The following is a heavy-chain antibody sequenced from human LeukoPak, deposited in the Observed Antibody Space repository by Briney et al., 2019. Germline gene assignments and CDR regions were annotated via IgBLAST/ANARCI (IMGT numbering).Heavy chain of an antibody. D-gene: IGHD3-9*01. CDR2: IIPIFGTA. Sequence: WASVKVSCKASGYSFTTYGITWVRQAPGQGLEWMGGIIPIFGTANYAQKFQGRVTITADESTSTAYMELSSLRSEDTAVYYCARDRVRYFDPWGQGTLVTVSS. CDR3: ARDRVRYFDP. CDR1: GYSFTTYG. J-gene: IGHJ5*02. V-gene: IGHV1-69*13.